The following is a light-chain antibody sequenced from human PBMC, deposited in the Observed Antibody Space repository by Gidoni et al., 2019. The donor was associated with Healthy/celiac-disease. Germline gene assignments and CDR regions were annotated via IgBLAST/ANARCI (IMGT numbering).Light chain of an antibody. CDR3: QQYYSYPWT. CDR1: QGISSY. Sequence: SLSASTGDRVTITCRASQGISSYLAWYQQKPGKAPKLLIYAASTLQSGVPSRFSGSGSGTDFTLTISCLQSEDFATYYCQQYYSYPWTFGQGTKVEIK. CDR2: AAS. V-gene: IGKV1-8*01. J-gene: IGKJ1*01.